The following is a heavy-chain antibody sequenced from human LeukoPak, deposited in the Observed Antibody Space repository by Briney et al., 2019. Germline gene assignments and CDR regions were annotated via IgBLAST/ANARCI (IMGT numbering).Heavy chain of an antibody. D-gene: IGHD3-10*01. Sequence: ASVKVSCKASGGTFSSYAISWVRPAPGHGLEWVGGIIPIFGTANYAQKFQGRVTLTTDEATSTAYMELSSLRSEDTAVYFCARVGGGSGSYYAPNWFDPWGQGTLVTVSS. CDR1: GGTFSSYA. CDR3: ARVGGGSGSYYAPNWFDP. CDR2: IIPIFGTA. V-gene: IGHV1-69*05. J-gene: IGHJ5*02.